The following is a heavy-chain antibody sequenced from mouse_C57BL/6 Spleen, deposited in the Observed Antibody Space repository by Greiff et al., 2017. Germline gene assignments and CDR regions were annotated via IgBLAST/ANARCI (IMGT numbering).Heavy chain of an antibody. Sequence: EVKLEESGGGLVQPGGSMKLSCAASGFTFSDAWMDWVRQSPEKGLEWVAEIRNKANNRATYYAESVKGRFTISRDDSKSSVYLQMNSLRAEDTGIYYCTRRGMVFDYWGQGTTLTVSS. CDR2: IRNKANNRAT. V-gene: IGHV6-6*01. CDR3: TRRGMVFDY. J-gene: IGHJ2*01. CDR1: GFTFSDAW. D-gene: IGHD2-10*02.